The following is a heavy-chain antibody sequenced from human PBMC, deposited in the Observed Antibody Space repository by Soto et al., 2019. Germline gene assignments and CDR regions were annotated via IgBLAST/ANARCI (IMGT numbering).Heavy chain of an antibody. CDR1: GYTFTYYY. Sequence: QVQLVQSGAEVKKPGASVKVSCKASGYTFTYYYIHWVRQAPGQGLEWMGIINPSSGGTSYAQKFQGRVTMTRDTSTSTVYMELSSLRSEDTAVYYCARDVERGSSYGYLEYWGQGTLVTVSS. CDR3: ARDVERGSSYGYLEY. CDR2: INPSSGGT. J-gene: IGHJ4*02. D-gene: IGHD5-18*01. V-gene: IGHV1-46*01.